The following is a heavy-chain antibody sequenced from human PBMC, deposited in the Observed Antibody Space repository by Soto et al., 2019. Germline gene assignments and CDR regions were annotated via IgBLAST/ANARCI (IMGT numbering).Heavy chain of an antibody. D-gene: IGHD3-10*01. V-gene: IGHV1-46*04. Sequence: SVKVSCKASGYTFTSYYMFWVRQAPGQGLEWMGIINPNNATTNYAQKRQGRVTMTRDTSTSTAYMELRSLRSDDTAVYYCARVVNYYGSGSYLRGSYYGMDVWGQGTTVTVS. J-gene: IGHJ6*02. CDR3: ARVVNYYGSGSYLRGSYYGMDV. CDR2: INPNNATT. CDR1: GYTFTSYY.